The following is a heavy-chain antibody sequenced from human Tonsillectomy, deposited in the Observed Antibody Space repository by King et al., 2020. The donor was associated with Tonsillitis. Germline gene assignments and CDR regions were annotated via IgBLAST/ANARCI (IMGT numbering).Heavy chain of an antibody. V-gene: IGHV4-61*02. CDR2: IHTFGST. Sequence: QVQLQESGPGLVKPSQTLSLNCTVSGASIDTGSYYWSWIRQSAGKGLEWIGRIHTFGSTNYNPSLKSRVTISVDTSKNRFSLKLSSVTAADTAFYYCARDAFYYERRVWGPGTMVTVSS. J-gene: IGHJ3*01. D-gene: IGHD3-22*01. CDR1: GASIDTGSYY. CDR3: ARDAFYYERRV.